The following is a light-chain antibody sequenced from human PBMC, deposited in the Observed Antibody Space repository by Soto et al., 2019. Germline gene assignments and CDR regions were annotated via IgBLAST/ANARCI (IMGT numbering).Light chain of an antibody. CDR3: QQYGSSPPT. V-gene: IGKV3-20*01. CDR2: GAS. J-gene: IGKJ5*01. Sequence: VVKQSAGALSLSPRESAVHSWRASQSVSSSYLAWYQQKPGQAPRLLIYGASSRATGIPDRFSGSGSGTDCPLTISRLEPEDFAVYYCQQYGSSPPTFGQGTRLEI. CDR1: QSVSSSY.